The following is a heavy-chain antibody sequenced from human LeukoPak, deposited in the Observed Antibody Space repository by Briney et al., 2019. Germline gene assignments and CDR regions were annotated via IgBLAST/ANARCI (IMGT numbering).Heavy chain of an antibody. Sequence: GGSLRLSCAASGFTFSSYSMNWVRQAPGKGLEWVSSISSSSSYIYYADSVKGRFTISRDNAKNSLYLQMNSLRAEDTAVYYCAKDGDKIWFGELLCYYFDYWGQGTLVTVSS. CDR3: AKDGDKIWFGELLCYYFDY. CDR2: ISSSSSYI. D-gene: IGHD3-10*01. V-gene: IGHV3-21*04. J-gene: IGHJ4*02. CDR1: GFTFSSYS.